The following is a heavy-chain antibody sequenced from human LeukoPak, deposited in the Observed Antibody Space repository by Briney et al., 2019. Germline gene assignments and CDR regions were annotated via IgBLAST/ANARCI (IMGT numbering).Heavy chain of an antibody. J-gene: IGHJ4*02. CDR2: VSAYADDT. V-gene: IGHV1-18*01. D-gene: IGHD2-15*01. Sequence: GASVKVSCKASGYTFTNYGISWVRQAPGQGLEWMGWVSAYADDTNYVQKFQGRITMTTDTSTSTAYVELRSLRSDDTAVYYCARDHKGCHGFDYWGQGTLVTVSS. CDR1: GYTFTNYG. CDR3: ARDHKGCHGFDY.